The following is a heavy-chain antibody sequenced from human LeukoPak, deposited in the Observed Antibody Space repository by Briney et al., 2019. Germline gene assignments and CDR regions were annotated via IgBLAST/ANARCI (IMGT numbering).Heavy chain of an antibody. D-gene: IGHD6-19*01. CDR3: AREQWLDQPYYYYMDV. CDR1: GFTFSSYW. Sequence: PGGPLRLSCAASGFTFSSYWMSWVRQAPGKGLEWVANIKQDGSEKYYVDSVKGRFTISRDNAKNSLYLQMNSLRAEETAVYYCAREQWLDQPYYYYMDVWGKGTTVTVSS. J-gene: IGHJ6*03. CDR2: IKQDGSEK. V-gene: IGHV3-7*01.